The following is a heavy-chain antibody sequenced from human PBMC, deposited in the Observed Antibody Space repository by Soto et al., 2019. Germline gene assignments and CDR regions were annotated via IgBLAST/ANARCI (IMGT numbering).Heavy chain of an antibody. D-gene: IGHD2-8*01. V-gene: IGHV3-48*02. CDR1: GFTFSSYS. CDR3: ARDNGMAGSCDP. CDR2: ICIGTSTI. Sequence: AGGSLRLSCAASGFTFSSYSMNWVRQAPGKGLEWFSYICIGTSTIYYAGSVKGRFTISRDDAKNSLYLQMNSLRDEDTAVDSCARDNGMAGSCDPWGQGTLVTVSS. J-gene: IGHJ5*02.